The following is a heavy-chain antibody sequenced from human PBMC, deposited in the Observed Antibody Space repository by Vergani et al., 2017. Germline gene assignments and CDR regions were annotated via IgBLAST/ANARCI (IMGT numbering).Heavy chain of an antibody. CDR3: AKTPSASLARFDP. D-gene: IGHD2-2*01. Sequence: EVELLESGGGLAQPGGSLRVSCSASGFRVTTYYMSWVRQAPGKGLEWVSAISGSGGSTYYADSVKGRFTISRDNSKNTLYLQMNSLRAEDTAVYYCAKTPSASLARFDPWGQGTLVTVSS. J-gene: IGHJ5*02. CDR1: GFRVTTYY. CDR2: ISGSGGST. V-gene: IGHV3-23*01.